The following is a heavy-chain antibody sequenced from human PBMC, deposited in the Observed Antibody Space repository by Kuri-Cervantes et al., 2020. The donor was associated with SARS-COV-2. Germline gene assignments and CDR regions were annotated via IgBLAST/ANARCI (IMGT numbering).Heavy chain of an antibody. Sequence: GGSLRLSCAASGFTVSSNYMSWVRQAPGKGLEWVSVIYSGGSTYYADSVKGRFTISRDNSKNTLYLQMNSLRAEDTAVYYCARGGIGSWYSPTLDYWGQGTQVTVSS. CDR2: IYSGGST. J-gene: IGHJ4*02. CDR3: ARGGIGSWYSPTLDY. V-gene: IGHV3-53*01. CDR1: GFTVSSNY. D-gene: IGHD2-15*01.